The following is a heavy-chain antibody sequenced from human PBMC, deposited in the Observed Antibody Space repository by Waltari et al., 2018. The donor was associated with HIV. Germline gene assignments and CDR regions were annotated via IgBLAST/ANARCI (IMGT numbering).Heavy chain of an antibody. CDR3: IHSKVLARDEY. CDR2: IKIKTAGGTT. V-gene: IGHV3-15*01. D-gene: IGHD1-1*01. CDR1: GFTFSDAW. J-gene: IGHJ4*02. Sequence: EVQLVESGGGLVKPGGSLRLSCAASGFTFSDAWMSWVRKAPGKGLEWVGRIKIKTAGGTTDYAAPVKGRFTISRDDSKNTLYRQMNSLKSEDTAVYYCIHSKVLARDEYWGQGTLVTVSS.